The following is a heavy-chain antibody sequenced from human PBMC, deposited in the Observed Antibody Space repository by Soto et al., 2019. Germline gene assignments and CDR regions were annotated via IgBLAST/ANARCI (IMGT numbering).Heavy chain of an antibody. J-gene: IGHJ3*02. CDR3: ARDPFWSRGPNDAFDI. Sequence: SVKVSCNASGYTFTSYGISWVRQAPGQGLEWMGWISAYNGNTNYAQKLQGRVTMTTDTSTSTAYMELRSLRSDDTAVYYCARDPFWSRGPNDAFDIWGQGTMVTVSS. CDR1: GYTFTSYG. V-gene: IGHV1-18*01. D-gene: IGHD3-3*01. CDR2: ISAYNGNT.